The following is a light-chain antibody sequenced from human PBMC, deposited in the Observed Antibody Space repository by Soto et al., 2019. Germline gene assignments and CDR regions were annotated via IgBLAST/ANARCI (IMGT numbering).Light chain of an antibody. CDR2: AAS. CDR3: LEHSLYPLLT. CDR1: QDIRND. V-gene: IGKV1-17*01. Sequence: DIRMTQSPSSLSASVGDRVTITCRAIQDIRNDLGWYQQKPGRAPRRLIYAASNLQSGVPSRFSGSGSGTEFTLTINSLQPEDFATYYCLEHSLYPLLTFGGGTKVDIK. J-gene: IGKJ4*01.